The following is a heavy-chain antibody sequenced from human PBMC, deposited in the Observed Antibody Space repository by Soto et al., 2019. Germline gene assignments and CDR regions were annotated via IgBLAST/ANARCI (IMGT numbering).Heavy chain of an antibody. CDR3: AKGIAAAVVPAFDI. Sequence: GGSLRLSCAASGFTFDDYAMHWVRQAPGKGLEWVSGISWNSGSIGYADSVKGRFTISRDNAKNSLYLQMNSLRAEDTSLYYSAKGIAAAVVPAFDIWGQGTMVTVSS. V-gene: IGHV3-9*01. CDR2: ISWNSGSI. J-gene: IGHJ3*02. D-gene: IGHD6-13*01. CDR1: GFTFDDYA.